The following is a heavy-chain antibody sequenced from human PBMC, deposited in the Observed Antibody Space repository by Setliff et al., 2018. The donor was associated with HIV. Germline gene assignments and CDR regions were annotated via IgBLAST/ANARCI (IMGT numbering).Heavy chain of an antibody. CDR3: AKTSNTGYLFCSDY. Sequence: GGSLRLSCAASGFTFSSYAMSWVRQAPGKGLEWVSTISGSGGSTYYADSVKGRFTISRDNSKNTLYLQMNSLRAEDTAVYYCAKTSNTGYLFCSDYWGQGTLVTVSS. V-gene: IGHV3-23*01. CDR2: ISGSGGST. D-gene: IGHD3-9*01. CDR1: GFTFSSYA. J-gene: IGHJ4*02.